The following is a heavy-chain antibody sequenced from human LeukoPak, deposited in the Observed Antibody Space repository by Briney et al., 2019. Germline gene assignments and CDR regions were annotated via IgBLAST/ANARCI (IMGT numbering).Heavy chain of an antibody. J-gene: IGHJ4*02. D-gene: IGHD5-12*01. CDR3: AKGRDGYNSDY. CDR2: ISGSGGAT. CDR1: GFTFSSYA. Sequence: GGSLRLSCAASGFTFSSYAMSWVRQAPGKGLEWVSGISGSGGATYYADSVKGRFTISRDNSKNTLNLQVNSLRAEDTAVYYCAKGRDGYNSDYWGQGTLVTVSS. V-gene: IGHV3-23*01.